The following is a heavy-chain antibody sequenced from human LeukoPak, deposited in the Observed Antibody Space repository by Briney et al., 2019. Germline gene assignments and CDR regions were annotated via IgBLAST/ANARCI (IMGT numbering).Heavy chain of an antibody. Sequence: PSETLSLTCTVSGGSISSYYWNWIRQPAGKGLGWIGRIYASGSTNYNPSLKSRVTISVDTSRNQFSLKLNSVTAADTAVYYCAKSNGYGLIDIWGQGTMVTVSS. CDR2: IYASGST. V-gene: IGHV4-4*07. CDR1: GGSISSYY. J-gene: IGHJ3*02. D-gene: IGHD3-22*01. CDR3: AKSNGYGLIDI.